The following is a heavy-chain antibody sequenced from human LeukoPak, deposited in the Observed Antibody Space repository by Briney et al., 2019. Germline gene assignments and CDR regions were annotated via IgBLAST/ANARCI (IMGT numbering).Heavy chain of an antibody. Sequence: GGSLRLSCAASGFTFSSYSMNWVRQAPGKGLEWVSAISGSGGSTYYADSVKGRFTISRDNSKNTLYLQMNSLRVEDTAVYYCAKEGGYCSSTSCYDYWGQGTLVTVSS. CDR2: ISGSGGST. CDR3: AKEGGYCSSTSCYDY. CDR1: GFTFSSYS. J-gene: IGHJ4*02. V-gene: IGHV3-23*01. D-gene: IGHD2-2*01.